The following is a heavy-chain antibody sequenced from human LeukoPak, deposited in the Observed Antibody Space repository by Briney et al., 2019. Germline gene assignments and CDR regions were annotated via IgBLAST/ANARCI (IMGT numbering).Heavy chain of an antibody. CDR2: ISSSSSTI. J-gene: IGHJ4*02. V-gene: IGHV3-48*01. D-gene: IGHD4-17*01. Sequence: PGGSLRLSCAASGFIFSSYGMNWVRQAPGKGLEWVSYISSSSSTIYYADSVKGRFTISRDNAKNSLYLQMNSLRAEDTAVYYCARVFIGDYGDYQFAYWGQGTLATVSS. CDR3: ARVFIGDYGDYQFAY. CDR1: GFIFSSYG.